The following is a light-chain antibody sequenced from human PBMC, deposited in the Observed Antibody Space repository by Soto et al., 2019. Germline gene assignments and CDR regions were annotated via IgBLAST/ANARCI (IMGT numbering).Light chain of an antibody. Sequence: QSALTQPPSVSGSPGQSVTISCTGTSSDVGSYNRVSWYQQPPGTAPKLMIYEVSNRPSGVPDRFSGSKSGNTASLTISGLQAEGEADYYCSSYTSNSTYVVFGGGTKLTVL. CDR1: SSDVGSYNR. J-gene: IGLJ2*01. CDR2: EVS. V-gene: IGLV2-18*02. CDR3: SSYTSNSTYVV.